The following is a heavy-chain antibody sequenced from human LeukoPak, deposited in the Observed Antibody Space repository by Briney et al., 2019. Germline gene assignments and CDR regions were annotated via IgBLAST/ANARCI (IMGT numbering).Heavy chain of an antibody. CDR1: GFTVSTNY. Sequence: PGGSLRLSCAASGFTVSTNYMTWVRQAPGKGLEWVSIIYSSGNTYYTDSVKGRFTISRDNSKNTLYLQMNSLRAEDTAVYYCARDATWNDGRGLDDWGQGTLVTVSS. D-gene: IGHD1-1*01. CDR2: IYSSGNT. J-gene: IGHJ4*02. V-gene: IGHV3-53*01. CDR3: ARDATWNDGRGLDD.